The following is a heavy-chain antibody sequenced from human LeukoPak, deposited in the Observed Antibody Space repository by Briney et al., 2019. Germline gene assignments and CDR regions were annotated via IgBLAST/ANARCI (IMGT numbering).Heavy chain of an antibody. CDR3: VRSLDY. CDR1: GFPFSTYA. CDR2: ITGSGGFT. J-gene: IGHJ4*02. V-gene: IGHV3-23*01. Sequence: GGSLRLSCAASGFPFSTYAMNWVRQTPGKGLEWVSVITGSGGFTQYADSVKGRFTISRDNSKNTVYLQMNSLRVEDTALYYCVRSLDYWGQGTLVTVSS.